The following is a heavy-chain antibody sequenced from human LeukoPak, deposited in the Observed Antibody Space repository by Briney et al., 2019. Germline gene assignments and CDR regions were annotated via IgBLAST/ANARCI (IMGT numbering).Heavy chain of an antibody. J-gene: IGHJ4*02. CDR3: ARSFSSSGWFYPYYFDY. CDR1: GFTFDDYA. CDR2: ISWNSGSI. V-gene: IGHV3-9*01. Sequence: GGSLRLSCAASGFTFDDYAMHWVRQAPGKGLEWVSGISWNSGSIGYADSVKGRFTTSRDNAKNSLYLQMNSLRDEDTAVYYCARSFSSSGWFYPYYFDYWGQGTLVTVSS. D-gene: IGHD6-19*01.